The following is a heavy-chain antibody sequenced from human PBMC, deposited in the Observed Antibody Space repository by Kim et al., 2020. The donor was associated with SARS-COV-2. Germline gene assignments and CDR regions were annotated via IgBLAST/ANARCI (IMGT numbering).Heavy chain of an antibody. V-gene: IGHV3-33*06. Sequence: GGSLRLSCAASRFSFSSYAMHWVRQAPGKGLEWVAVIWYHGSNKYYADSVKGRVTISRDNSKNTLYLQMNSLRAEDTAVYYCAKAWNSSNWFTPSYYYY. CDR2: IWYHGSNK. J-gene: IGHJ6*01. CDR1: RFSFSSYA. D-gene: IGHD6-13*01. CDR3: AKAWNSSNWFTPSYYYY.